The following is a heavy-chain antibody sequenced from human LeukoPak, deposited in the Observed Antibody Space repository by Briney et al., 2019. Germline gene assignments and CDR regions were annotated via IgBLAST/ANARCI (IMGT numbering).Heavy chain of an antibody. D-gene: IGHD3-9*01. V-gene: IGHV3-11*01. CDR1: GFTFSDYY. CDR2: ISSSVSTI. Sequence: GGSLRLSCAASGFTFSDYYMSWIRQAPGKGLELVSYISSSVSTIYYADSVKGRFTISRDNAKNSLYLQMNSLRAEDTAVYYCASNTPYYDILTGYYGYWGQGTLVTVSS. CDR3: ASNTPYYDILTGYYGY. J-gene: IGHJ4*02.